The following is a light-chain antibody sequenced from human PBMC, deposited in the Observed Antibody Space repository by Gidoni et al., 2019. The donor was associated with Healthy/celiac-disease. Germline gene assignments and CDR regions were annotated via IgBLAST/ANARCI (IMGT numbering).Light chain of an antibody. CDR2: GAS. CDR1: RSVSSN. CDR3: QQYNNWPRT. V-gene: IGKV3-15*01. J-gene: IGKJ4*01. Sequence: EIVMTQSPATLSVSPGERATLSCRASRSVSSNLAWYQQKPGQAPRLRIYGASTRATGIPARFSGSGSGTEFTLTISSLQSEDFAVYYCQQYNNWPRTFGGGTKVEIK.